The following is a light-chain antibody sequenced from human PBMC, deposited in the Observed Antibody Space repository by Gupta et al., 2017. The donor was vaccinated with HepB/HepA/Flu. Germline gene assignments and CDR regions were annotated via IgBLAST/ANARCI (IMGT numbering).Light chain of an antibody. V-gene: IGKV3-11*01. Sequence: EIVLTQSPATLSLSPGESATLSRRASQSVSSYLAWYQQKRGQAPRLLIYDVSNRATGIPAKFSGSGSGTDFTLTISSLEPADFAVYYCQQRRSWPLTFGGGTKVEIK. CDR1: QSVSSY. CDR2: DVS. J-gene: IGKJ4*01. CDR3: QQRRSWPLT.